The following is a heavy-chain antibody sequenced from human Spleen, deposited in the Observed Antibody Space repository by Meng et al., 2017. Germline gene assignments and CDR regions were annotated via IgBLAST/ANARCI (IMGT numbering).Heavy chain of an antibody. D-gene: IGHD3-9*01. CDR2: IYHSGST. V-gene: IGHV4-34*01. CDR1: GGSFSDYY. J-gene: IGHJ4*02. Sequence: GSLRLSCVVSGGSFSDYYWSWIRQPPGKGLEYIGSIYHSGSTYFNPSLKSRVTISVDTSKKQFSLRLSSVTAADTAVYYCARGPAVLRYFDRLPHFDYWGQGTLVTVSS. CDR3: ARGPAVLRYFDRLPHFDY.